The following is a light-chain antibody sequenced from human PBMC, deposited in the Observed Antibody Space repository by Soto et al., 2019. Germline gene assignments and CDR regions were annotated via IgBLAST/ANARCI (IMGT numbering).Light chain of an antibody. CDR3: QHYSSSPPAIT. CDR2: GAS. Sequence: EIVLTQSPGTLSLSPGERATLSCRASQSVSSSYFAWYQQQPNQAPRLLIYGASYRATDIPDRFSGGGSGTDFTLTISRLEPEDFAVYYCQHYSSSPPAITFGQGTRLEIK. V-gene: IGKV3-20*01. CDR1: QSVSSSY. J-gene: IGKJ5*01.